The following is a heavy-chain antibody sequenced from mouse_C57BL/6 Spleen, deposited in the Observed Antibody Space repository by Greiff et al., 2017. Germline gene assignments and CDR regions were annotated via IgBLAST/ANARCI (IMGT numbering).Heavy chain of an antibody. D-gene: IGHD1-1*01. CDR1: GYTFTSYW. V-gene: IGHV1-53*01. Sequence: VQLQQPGTELVKPGASVKLSCKASGYTFTSYWMHWVKQRPGPGLEWIGNINPSNGGTNYNEKFKSKATLSVDKSSITAYLQLSRLTSEDSAVYCCVRLCDECYYVDAMDYWGQGTSVTVSS. CDR2: INPSNGGT. J-gene: IGHJ4*01. CDR3: VRLCDECYYVDAMDY.